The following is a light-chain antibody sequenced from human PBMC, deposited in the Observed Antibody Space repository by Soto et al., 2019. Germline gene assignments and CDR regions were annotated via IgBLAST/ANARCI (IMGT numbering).Light chain of an antibody. CDR3: YSYRGYYTRV. CDR1: SSDVGGYNF. J-gene: IGLJ1*01. CDR2: EVS. Sequence: QSALTQPASVSGSPGQSITISCTGTSSDVGGYNFVSWYQQHLGRAPKLLIYEVSRRPSGVSNRFSGSKSGDTASLTISGLQAEDEADYYCYSYRGYYTRVFGTGTKVTVL. V-gene: IGLV2-14*01.